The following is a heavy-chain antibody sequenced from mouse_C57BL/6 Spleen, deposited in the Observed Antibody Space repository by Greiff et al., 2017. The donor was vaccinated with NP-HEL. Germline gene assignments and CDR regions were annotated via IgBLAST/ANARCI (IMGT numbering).Heavy chain of an antibody. J-gene: IGHJ4*01. Sequence: QVHLKESGAELVKPGASVKISCKASGYAFSSYWMNWVKQRPGKGLEWIGQIYPGDGDTNYNGKFKGKATLTADKSSSTAYMQLSSLTSEDSAVYFCARSRYYGRVDYWGQGTSVTVSS. D-gene: IGHD1-1*01. CDR1: GYAFSSYW. CDR3: ARSRYYGRVDY. CDR2: IYPGDGDT. V-gene: IGHV1-80*01.